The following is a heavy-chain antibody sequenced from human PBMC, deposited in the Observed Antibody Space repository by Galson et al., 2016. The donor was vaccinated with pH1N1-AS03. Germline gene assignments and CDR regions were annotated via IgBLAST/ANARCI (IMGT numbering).Heavy chain of an antibody. Sequence: SETLSLTCTVSGGSISSHYWSWIRQPPGKGLEWIGYIQYSATTSYNPSLQSRVTISQDTAKNQFSLKVHSVTAADTAVYYCAKDAVRGGGFDPWGQGTLVTVSS. D-gene: IGHD2-15*01. CDR2: IQYSATT. V-gene: IGHV4-59*11. CDR1: GGSISSHY. J-gene: IGHJ5*02. CDR3: AKDAVRGGGFDP.